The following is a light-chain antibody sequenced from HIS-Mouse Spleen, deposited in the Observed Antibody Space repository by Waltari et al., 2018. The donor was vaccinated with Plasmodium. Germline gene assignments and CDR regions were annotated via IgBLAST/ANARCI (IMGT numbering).Light chain of an antibody. Sequence: QSALTQPASVSGSPGQSITISCTGTSSDVGSYYLVSWYQQPPGKAAKLVIYEGSKPPAGVANRFAGTKAGNTASLTSAGLQAEDEADYCCCSYAGSSTLVVGGGTKLTVL. CDR2: EGS. J-gene: IGLJ2*01. CDR1: SSDVGSYYL. V-gene: IGLV2-23*01. CDR3: CSYAGSSTLV.